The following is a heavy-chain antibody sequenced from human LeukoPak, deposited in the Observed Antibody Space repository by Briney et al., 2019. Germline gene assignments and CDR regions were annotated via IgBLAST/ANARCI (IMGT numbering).Heavy chain of an antibody. J-gene: IGHJ4*02. D-gene: IGHD3-22*01. CDR1: GFTFSSYA. CDR2: ISGSGGST. CDR3: AKGNGGYYYDSTGYRDGYFDY. Sequence: GGSLTLSCAASGFTFSSYAMSWVRQAPGKGLEWISAISGSGGSTYYADSVKGRFTISRDNSKNALYLQMTSLRAEDTAVYYCAKGNGGYYYDSTGYRDGYFDYWGQGALVTVSS. V-gene: IGHV3-23*01.